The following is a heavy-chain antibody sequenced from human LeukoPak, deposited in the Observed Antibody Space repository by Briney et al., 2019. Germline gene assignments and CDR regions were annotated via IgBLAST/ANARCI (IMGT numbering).Heavy chain of an antibody. CDR1: GFTFSSYS. CDR2: ISSSSSTI. D-gene: IGHD2-15*01. V-gene: IGHV3-48*01. CDR3: ARGVVVVVAATYNWFDP. Sequence: PGGSLRLSCAASGFTFSSYSMNWVRQAQGKGLEWVSYISSSSSTIYYADSVRGRLTISRDNAKNSLYLQMNSLRAEDTAVYYCARGVVVVVAATYNWFDPWGQGTLVTVSS. J-gene: IGHJ5*02.